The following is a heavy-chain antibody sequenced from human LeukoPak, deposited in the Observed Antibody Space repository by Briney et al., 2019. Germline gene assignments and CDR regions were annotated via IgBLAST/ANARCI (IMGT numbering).Heavy chain of an antibody. D-gene: IGHD5-12*01. CDR1: GYSFTSYG. Sequence: GASVKVSCKASGYSFTSYGISWVRQAPGQGLEWMGWITPYNGNTNYAQKLQGRVTMTTDTSTSTAYMELRSLRSDDTAVYYCARDSGYSGYDWFVYWGQGTLVTVSS. CDR2: ITPYNGNT. J-gene: IGHJ4*02. CDR3: ARDSGYSGYDWFVY. V-gene: IGHV1-18*04.